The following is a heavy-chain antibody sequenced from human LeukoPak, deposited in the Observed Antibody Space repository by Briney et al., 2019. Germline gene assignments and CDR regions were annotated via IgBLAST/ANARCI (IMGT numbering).Heavy chain of an antibody. CDR2: ISSSSSTI. J-gene: IGHJ4*02. CDR3: ARDEFQACGSCYDY. V-gene: IGHV3-48*01. D-gene: IGHD2-15*01. Sequence: PGGSLRLSCAASGFIFSSYSMNWVRQAPGKGLEWVSYISSSSSTIYYADSVKGRFTISRDNAKNSLYLQMNSLRAEDTAVYYCARDEFQACGSCYDYWGQGTLVTVSS. CDR1: GFIFSSYS.